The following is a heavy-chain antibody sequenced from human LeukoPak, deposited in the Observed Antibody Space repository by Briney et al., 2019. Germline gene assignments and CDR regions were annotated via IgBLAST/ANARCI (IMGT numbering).Heavy chain of an antibody. CDR2: ICGGST. D-gene: IGHD3-16*01. V-gene: IGHV3-38-3*01. Sequence: PGGSLRLSCAASGFTVSSNEMSWVRQAPGKGLEWVSSICGGSTYYADSRKGRFTISRDNSKTTLYLQMNSLRADDTAVYYCAKDLWRLDYWGQGTLVTVSS. CDR3: AKDLWRLDY. CDR1: GFTVSSNE. J-gene: IGHJ4*02.